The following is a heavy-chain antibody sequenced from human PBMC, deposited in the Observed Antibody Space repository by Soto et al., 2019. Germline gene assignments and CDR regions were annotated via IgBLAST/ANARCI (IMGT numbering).Heavy chain of an antibody. CDR3: ARDYDILIGSAYYYGMDV. V-gene: IGHV1-69*01. CDR2: IIPIFGTA. Sequence: QVQLVQSGAEVKKPGSSVKVSCKASGGTFSSYAISWVRQAPGQGLEWMGGIIPIFGTANYAQKFQGRVTITADESTSTAYMELSSLRSEDTAVYYCARDYDILIGSAYYYGMDVWGQGTTVTVSS. J-gene: IGHJ6*02. CDR1: GGTFSSYA. D-gene: IGHD3-9*01.